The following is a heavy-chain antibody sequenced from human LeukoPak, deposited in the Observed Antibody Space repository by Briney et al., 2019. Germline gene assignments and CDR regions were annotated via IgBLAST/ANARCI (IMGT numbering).Heavy chain of an antibody. CDR3: ARGPAGYFDY. CDR1: GGSFSGYY. J-gene: IGHJ4*02. Sequence: SETLSLTCAVYGGSFSGYYWSWIRQPPVKGLEWIGETNHSGSTNYNPSLKSRVTMSVDTSKNQFSLKLSSVTAADTAVYYCARGPAGYFDYWGQGTLVTVSS. CDR2: TNHSGST. V-gene: IGHV4-34*01.